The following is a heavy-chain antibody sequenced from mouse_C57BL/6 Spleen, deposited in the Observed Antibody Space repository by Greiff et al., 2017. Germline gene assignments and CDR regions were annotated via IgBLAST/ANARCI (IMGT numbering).Heavy chain of an antibody. V-gene: IGHV1-62-2*01. J-gene: IGHJ1*03. Sequence: QVQLQQSGAELVKPGASVKLSCKASGYTFTEYTIHWVKQRSGQGLEWIGWFYPGSGSIKYNEKFKDKATLTADKSSSTVYMERSRLTSEDSAVYFGGRHEDPCYDYDGDFDVWGTGTTVTVSS. CDR1: GYTFTEYT. CDR2: FYPGSGSI. CDR3: GRHEDPCYDYDGDFDV. D-gene: IGHD2-4*01.